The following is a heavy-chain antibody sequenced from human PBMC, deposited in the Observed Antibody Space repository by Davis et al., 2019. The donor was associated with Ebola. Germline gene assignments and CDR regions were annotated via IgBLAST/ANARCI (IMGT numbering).Heavy chain of an antibody. CDR2: IYHSGST. CDR3: ASRPGGAARPPFDY. Sequence: PSETLSLTCAVSGGSISSSNWWSWVRQPPGKGLEWIGEIYHSGSTNYNPSLKSRVTISVDKSKNQFSRKLSSVTAADTAVYYCASRPGGAARPPFDYWGQGTLVTVSS. V-gene: IGHV4-4*02. D-gene: IGHD6-6*01. CDR1: GGSISSSNW. J-gene: IGHJ4*02.